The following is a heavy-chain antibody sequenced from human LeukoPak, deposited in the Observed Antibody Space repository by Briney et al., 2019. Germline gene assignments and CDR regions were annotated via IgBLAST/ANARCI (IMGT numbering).Heavy chain of an antibody. V-gene: IGHV3-11*04. Sequence: SGGSLRLSCAASGFTLSDYYMSWIRQAPGKGLEWVSYISSSGSTIYYADSVKGRFTISRDNAKNSLYLQMNSLRAEDTAVYYCARDRAPYYYDSSGYLGYRGQGTLVTVSS. CDR2: ISSSGSTI. CDR3: ARDRAPYYYDSSGYLGY. D-gene: IGHD3-22*01. J-gene: IGHJ4*02. CDR1: GFTLSDYY.